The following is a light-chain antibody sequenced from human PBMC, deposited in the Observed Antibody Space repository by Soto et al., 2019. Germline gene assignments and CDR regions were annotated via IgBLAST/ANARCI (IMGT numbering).Light chain of an antibody. Sequence: EIVLTQSPATLSLSPGERATLSCRASQSVSSYLAWYQQKPGQAPRLLIYGASTRATGIPARFSGSGSGTEFTLTISSLQPEEFATYYCQQLNSYPITFGQGTRLEIK. CDR1: QSVSSY. J-gene: IGKJ5*01. CDR3: QQLNSYPIT. V-gene: IGKV3-15*01. CDR2: GAS.